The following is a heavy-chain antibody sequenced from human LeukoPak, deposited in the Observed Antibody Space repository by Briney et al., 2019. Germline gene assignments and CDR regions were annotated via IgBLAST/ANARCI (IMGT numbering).Heavy chain of an antibody. J-gene: IGHJ4*02. Sequence: SETLSLTCTVSGGSVSSGSYYWSWIRQPPGKGLEWIGYIYYSGSTNYDPSLKSRVTISVDTSKNQFSLKLSSVTAADTAVYYCARGCTAADYWGQGTLVTVSS. CDR1: GGSVSSGSYY. V-gene: IGHV4-61*01. D-gene: IGHD2-2*01. CDR3: ARGCTAADY. CDR2: IYYSGST.